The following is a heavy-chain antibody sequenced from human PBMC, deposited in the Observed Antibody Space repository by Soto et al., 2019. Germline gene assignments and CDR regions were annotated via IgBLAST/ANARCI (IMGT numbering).Heavy chain of an antibody. CDR2: IYHSGRT. V-gene: IGHV4-30-2*01. Sequence: QLQLQESGAGLVKPSQTLSLTCAVSGGSISSGGYSWSWIRQPPGKGLEWIGYIYHSGRTYYIPSLESRVTISVARSATQFSLKLRSVAAAATAVYCCTRVPDYWGQGTLVTVSS. J-gene: IGHJ4*02. CDR3: TRVPDY. CDR1: GGSISSGGYS.